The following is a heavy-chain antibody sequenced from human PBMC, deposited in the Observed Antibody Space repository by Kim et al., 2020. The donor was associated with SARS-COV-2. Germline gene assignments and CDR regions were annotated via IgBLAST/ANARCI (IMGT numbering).Heavy chain of an antibody. D-gene: IGHD3-9*01. J-gene: IGHJ5*02. CDR3: ARVDHHYDILTGYYRAVRWFDP. V-gene: IGHV4-59*01. CDR2: IYYSGST. Sequence: SETLSLTCTVSGGSISSYYWSWIRQPPGKGLEWIGYIYYSGSTNYNPSLKSRVTISVDTSKNQFSLKLSSVTAADTAVYYCARVDHHYDILTGYYRAVRWFDPWGQGTLVTVSS. CDR1: GGSISSYY.